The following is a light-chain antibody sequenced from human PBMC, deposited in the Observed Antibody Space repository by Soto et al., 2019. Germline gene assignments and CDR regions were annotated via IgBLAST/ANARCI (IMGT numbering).Light chain of an antibody. J-gene: IGLJ3*02. Sequence: QSALTQPRSVSGSPGQSVTISCTGTSSDVGDYNYVSWYQQHPGKAPKLMIYDVSNRPSGVPDRFSGSKSGNTASLTISGLRAEDEADYYCCSHAGSYTWVFGGGTKLTVL. CDR1: SSDVGDYNY. V-gene: IGLV2-11*01. CDR3: CSHAGSYTWV. CDR2: DVS.